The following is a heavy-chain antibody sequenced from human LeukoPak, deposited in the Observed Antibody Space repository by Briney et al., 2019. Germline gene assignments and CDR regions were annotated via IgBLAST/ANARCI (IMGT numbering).Heavy chain of an antibody. CDR3: TRGPTLIGVAGTWPLDY. V-gene: IGHV3-21*01. D-gene: IGHD6-19*01. CDR1: GFTFGDYS. Sequence: PGGSLRLSCAASGFTFGDYSMKWVRQAPGKGLEWGSSISSGSSYKYYADSLKGRFTISRDNAKKSLYLQMNSLRAEDSAVYYCTRGPTLIGVAGTWPLDYWGQGTLVTVSS. CDR2: ISSGSSYK. J-gene: IGHJ4*02.